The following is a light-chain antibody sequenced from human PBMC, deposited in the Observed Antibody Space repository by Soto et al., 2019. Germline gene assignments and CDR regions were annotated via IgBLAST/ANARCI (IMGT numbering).Light chain of an antibody. CDR3: QQRTYSIT. V-gene: IGKV3-11*01. CDR1: QSLSYY. CDR2: DAS. Sequence: EIVLTQSPATLSLSPGESATLSCRASQSLSYYLAWYQQKPGQAPRLLIYDASHRATGIPVRFSGSGSGTDFTLTISSLEPEDFAVYYCQQRTYSITFGQGTHWRL. J-gene: IGKJ5*01.